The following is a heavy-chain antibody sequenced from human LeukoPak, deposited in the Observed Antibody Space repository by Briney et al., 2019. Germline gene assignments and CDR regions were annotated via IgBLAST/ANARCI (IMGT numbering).Heavy chain of an antibody. V-gene: IGHV3-21*01. Sequence: GGSLRLSCAASGFTFSSYSMNWVRQAPGEGLEWVSSISSSSSYIYYADSVKGRFTISRDNAKNSLYLQMNSLRAEDTAVYYCASLSDNYYDSSGYYYEFDYWGQGTLVTVSS. D-gene: IGHD3-22*01. CDR1: GFTFSSYS. CDR2: ISSSSSYI. J-gene: IGHJ4*02. CDR3: ASLSDNYYDSSGYYYEFDY.